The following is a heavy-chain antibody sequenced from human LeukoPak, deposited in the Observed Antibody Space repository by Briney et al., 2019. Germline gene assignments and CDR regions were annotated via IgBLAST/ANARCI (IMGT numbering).Heavy chain of an antibody. D-gene: IGHD3-10*01. Sequence: SETLFLTCAVSGYSISSGYYWGWIRQSPGEGLGWIGSAYHNGRTYYSPSLKSRVTISVDTSKNQVSLKLSSVTAADTAVYYCARAKSIITEVRGAVPGRFDFWGQGTLVTVSS. J-gene: IGHJ4*02. V-gene: IGHV4-38-2*01. CDR1: GYSISSGYY. CDR2: AYHNGRT. CDR3: ARAKSIITEVRGAVPGRFDF.